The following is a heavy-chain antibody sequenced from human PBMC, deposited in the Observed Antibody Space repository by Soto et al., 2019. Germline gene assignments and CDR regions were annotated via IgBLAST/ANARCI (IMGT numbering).Heavy chain of an antibody. CDR1: GFTFDSHT. J-gene: IGHJ4*02. CDR3: ARPYSSSWNSLDY. V-gene: IGHV3-30*04. CDR2: ISFDGSLK. Sequence: QVQLVESGGGVVQPGRSLRLSCTASGFTFDSHTMHWVRQSPGKGLEWVALISFDGSLKYDSDSVKGRFSISRDNCKNTVFLEMNSRRPEDTAVYYCARPYSSSWNSLDYWGQGVQVIVSS. D-gene: IGHD6-13*01.